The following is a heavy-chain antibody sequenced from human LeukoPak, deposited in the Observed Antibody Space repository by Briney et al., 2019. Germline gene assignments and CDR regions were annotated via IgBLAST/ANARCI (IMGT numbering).Heavy chain of an antibody. CDR3: ARGCLVGDFWSGYCRFDP. CDR1: GYTFTSYD. CDR2: MNPNSGNT. D-gene: IGHD3-3*01. Sequence: ASVKVSCKASGYTFTSYDVNWVRQATGQGLEWMGWMNPNSGNTGYAQKFQGRVTITRNTSISTAYMELSSLRSEDTAVYYCARGCLVGDFWSGYCRFDPWGQGTLVTVSS. J-gene: IGHJ5*02. V-gene: IGHV1-8*03.